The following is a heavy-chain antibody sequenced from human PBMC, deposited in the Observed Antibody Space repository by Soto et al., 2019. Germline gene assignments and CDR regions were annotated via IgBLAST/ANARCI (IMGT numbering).Heavy chain of an antibody. CDR1: GGSISSYY. J-gene: IGHJ4*02. CDR3: ARSVRYFHWFLIDY. CDR2: IYYSGST. V-gene: IGHV4-59*01. D-gene: IGHD3-9*01. Sequence: SDTLSLTCTVSGGSISSYYWSWIRQPPGKGLEWIGYIYYSGSTNYNPSLKSRVTISVDTSKNQFSLKLSSVTAADTAVYYCARSVRYFHWFLIDYWGQGALVTVCS.